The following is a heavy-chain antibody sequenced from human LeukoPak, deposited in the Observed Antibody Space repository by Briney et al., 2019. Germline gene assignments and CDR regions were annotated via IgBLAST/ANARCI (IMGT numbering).Heavy chain of an antibody. V-gene: IGHV3-23*01. J-gene: IGHJ4*02. CDR1: GFTFSSYA. D-gene: IGHD7-27*01. Sequence: SGGSLRLSGVASGFTFSSYAMSWVRQAPGKGLEWVSTITGSGGNTFYADPVKGRFAVSRDNSKNTLYLQMNSLRAEDTAVYYCAKTGQFDYWGQGTLVTVSS. CDR2: ITGSGGNT. CDR3: AKTGQFDY.